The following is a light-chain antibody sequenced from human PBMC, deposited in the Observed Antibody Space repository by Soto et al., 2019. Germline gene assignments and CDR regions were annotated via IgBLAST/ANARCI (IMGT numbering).Light chain of an antibody. CDR2: EAS. V-gene: IGKV1-5*03. Sequence: DIQLTQSPSFLSASVGDRVTITCRASQSISTWLAWFQQKAGKAPKLLIYEASKLATGVPSRISGSGSGTEFTLTISSLQPDDFATYYCQQYTNYPWTFGQGTKVDIK. J-gene: IGKJ1*01. CDR3: QQYTNYPWT. CDR1: QSISTW.